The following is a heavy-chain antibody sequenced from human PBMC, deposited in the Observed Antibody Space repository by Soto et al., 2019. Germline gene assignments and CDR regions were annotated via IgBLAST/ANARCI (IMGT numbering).Heavy chain of an antibody. CDR2: IDPNSGAT. D-gene: IGHD1-20*01. CDR1: GYTFRGYY. J-gene: IGHJ4*02. Sequence: VQVVQSGAEVKKPGASVKVSCKASGYTFRGYYMHWVRKAPGQGLEWMGWIDPNSGATNYAQKFQGRVTMTRDTSINTAYVELNRLRSDDTAVYYCARGYNWNPEMAYWGQGTLVTVSS. CDR3: ARGYNWNPEMAY. V-gene: IGHV1-2*02.